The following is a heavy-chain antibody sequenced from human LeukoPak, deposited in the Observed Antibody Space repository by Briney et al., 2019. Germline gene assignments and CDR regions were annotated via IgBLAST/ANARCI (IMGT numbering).Heavy chain of an antibody. CDR1: GYSISIAYF. D-gene: IGHD1-1*01. J-gene: IGHJ4*02. Sequence: SETLSLTCAVSGYSISIAYFWGWIRQPPGKGLEWIGRIFRGGSTSYNPSLNSRLTMSMDTSKNQFSLQLTSVTAADTAVYYCARYDSRESGSTQLEYWGQGILVTISS. CDR2: IFRGGST. CDR3: ARYDSRESGSTQLEY. V-gene: IGHV4-38-2*01.